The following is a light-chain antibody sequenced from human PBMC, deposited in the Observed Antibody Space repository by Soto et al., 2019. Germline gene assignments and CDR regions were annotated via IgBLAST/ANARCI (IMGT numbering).Light chain of an antibody. CDR3: QESITAPLT. V-gene: IGKV1-39*01. CDR1: QTINNY. J-gene: IGKJ4*01. CDR2: AAS. Sequence: DIQMTQSPSSLSASVGDRVTITCRASQTINNYLNWYQQKPGKAPKLLIYAASSLHSGVPSRFSGSGSGTDFTLTISSLQAEDSATYFCQESITAPLTFGGGTKVEVK.